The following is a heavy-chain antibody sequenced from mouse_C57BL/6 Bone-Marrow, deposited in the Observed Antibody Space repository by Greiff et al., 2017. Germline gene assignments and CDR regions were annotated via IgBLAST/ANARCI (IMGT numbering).Heavy chain of an antibody. J-gene: IGHJ1*03. D-gene: IGHD1-1*01. V-gene: IGHV5-6*01. CDR3: ANYYGSSHWYFDV. Sequence: DVQLVESGGDLVKPGGSLKLSCAASGFTFSSYGMSWVRQTPDKRLEWVATISSGGSYTYYPDSVKGRFTISRDNAKNTLYLQMSSLKSEDTAMYYCANYYGSSHWYFDVWGTGTTVTVSA. CDR1: GFTFSSYG. CDR2: ISSGGSYT.